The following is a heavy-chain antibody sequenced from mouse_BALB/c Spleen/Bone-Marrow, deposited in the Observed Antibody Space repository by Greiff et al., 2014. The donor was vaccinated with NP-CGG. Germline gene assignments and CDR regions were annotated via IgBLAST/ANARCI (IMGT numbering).Heavy chain of an antibody. CDR3: ARGGDDFSLDY. CDR2: IDTSDSYT. Sequence: QVHVKQSGTELVMPGASVKMSCKASGYAFTDRWIHWVKQRPGQGLEWIGAIDTSDSYTNYNQKSKGKATLTVDESSSTAYIHLSSLTSEDSAVYYCARGGDDFSLDYWGQRTSVTVSS. V-gene: IGHV1-69*01. J-gene: IGHJ4*01. CDR1: GYAFTDRW. D-gene: IGHD2-4*01.